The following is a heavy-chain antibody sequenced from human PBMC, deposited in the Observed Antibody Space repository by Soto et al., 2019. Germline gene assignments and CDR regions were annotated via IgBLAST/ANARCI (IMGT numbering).Heavy chain of an antibody. D-gene: IGHD4-4*01. V-gene: IGHV4-30-2*02. J-gene: IGHJ5*02. CDR3: AFLSNSTSP. CDR2: IYHGGTT. Sequence: PSETLSLTCAVSGGFISSGDSSWSWIRQPPGRGLEWIGHIYHGGTTFYNPSLKSRVAISEDRSKNQFSLKMNSVTAADTAAYYCAFLSNSTSPWGQGTLVTVSS. CDR1: GGFISSGDSS.